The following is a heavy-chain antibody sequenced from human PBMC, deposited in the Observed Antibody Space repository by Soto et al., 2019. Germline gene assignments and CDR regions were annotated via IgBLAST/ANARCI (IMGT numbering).Heavy chain of an antibody. D-gene: IGHD3-10*01. CDR2: ISSSSSTT. V-gene: IGHV3-48*02. J-gene: IGHJ4*02. CDR1: GFTFNTDS. CDR3: ARDAGLWGY. Sequence: EVQLVESGGGLVQPGGSLRLSCAASGFTFNTDSMNWVRQAPGKGLEWVSYISSSSSTTYYADSVKGRFTISRDNAKNSLYLQMNSLSDEDTAVYYCARDAGLWGYWGQGTLVTVSS.